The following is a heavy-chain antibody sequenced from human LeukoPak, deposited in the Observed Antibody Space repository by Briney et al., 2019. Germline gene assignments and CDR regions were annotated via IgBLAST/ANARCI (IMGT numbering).Heavy chain of an antibody. J-gene: IGHJ6*03. CDR3: ARAPVLSIFGVVIRYYYYYMDV. D-gene: IGHD3-3*01. CDR2: IIPIFGTA. CDR1: GGTFSSYA. Sequence: GASVKVSCKASGGTFSSYAISWVRQAPGQGLEWMGGIIPIFGTANYAQKFQGRVTITADESTSTAYMELSSLRSEDTAVYYCARAPVLSIFGVVIRYYYYYMDVWGKGTTVTVSS. V-gene: IGHV1-69*13.